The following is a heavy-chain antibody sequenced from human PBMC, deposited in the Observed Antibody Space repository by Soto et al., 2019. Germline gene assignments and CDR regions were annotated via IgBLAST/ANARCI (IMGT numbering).Heavy chain of an antibody. CDR1: CGSISSSSYY. CDR2: INHSGST. V-gene: IGHV4-39*07. CDR3: ARYSPSDYDSGTYGMDV. Sequence: SETLSLTCTVSCGSISSSSYYWGWIRQPPGKGLEWIGEINHSGSTNYNPSLKSRVTISVDTSKNQFSLKLSSVTAADTAVYYCARYSPSDYDSGTYGMDVWGQGTTVTVSS. D-gene: IGHD3-22*01. J-gene: IGHJ6*02.